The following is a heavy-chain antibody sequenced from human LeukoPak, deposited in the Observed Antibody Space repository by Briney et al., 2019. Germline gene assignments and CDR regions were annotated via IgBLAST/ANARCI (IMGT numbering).Heavy chain of an antibody. CDR1: GGSISSYY. J-gene: IGHJ5*02. CDR2: IYSSGST. CDR3: ARDIGTMVLSP. Sequence: SETLSLTCTVSGGSISSYYWSWIRQPPGKGLEWIGYIYSSGSTNYNPSLKSRVTISVDTSKNQFSLKLSSVTAADTAVYYCARDIGTMVLSPWGQGTLVTVSS. V-gene: IGHV4-59*01. D-gene: IGHD4/OR15-4a*01.